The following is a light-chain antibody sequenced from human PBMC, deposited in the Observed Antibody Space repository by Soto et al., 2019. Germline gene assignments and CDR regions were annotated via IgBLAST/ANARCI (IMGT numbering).Light chain of an antibody. CDR1: QSVSSY. V-gene: IGKV3-11*01. J-gene: IGKJ3*01. CDR2: DAT. CDR3: KQRSKWPPFT. Sequence: EIVLTQSPATLSLSPGERATLSCRASQSVSSYLAWYHQKPGQAPRLLIYDATNRATGIPARFSGSVSGTDDTLTISSLEPADFTIYYCKQRSKWPPFTFGPGTKVDIK.